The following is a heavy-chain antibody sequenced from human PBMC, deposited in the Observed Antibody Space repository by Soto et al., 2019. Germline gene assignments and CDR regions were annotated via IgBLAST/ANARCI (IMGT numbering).Heavy chain of an antibody. J-gene: IGHJ6*02. Sequence: QVHLVQSGAELMKPGSSVKVSCKASAGTFTNSIISWVRQARGQGLEWVGGIMPTSGAAVYAQNFQGRITITAAESTNTVYMQLSSLRSEDTAVYSCAREKWSHLSSFDHYNGMDVWGQGTPVTVSS. CDR1: AGTFTNSI. CDR3: AREKWSHLSSFDHYNGMDV. D-gene: IGHD2-8*01. V-gene: IGHV1-69*01. CDR2: IMPTSGAA.